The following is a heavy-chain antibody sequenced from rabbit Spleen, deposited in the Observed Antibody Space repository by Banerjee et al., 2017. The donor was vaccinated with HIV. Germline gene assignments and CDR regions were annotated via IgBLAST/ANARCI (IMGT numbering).Heavy chain of an antibody. CDR2: IDPIFGST. D-gene: IGHD6-1*01. Sequence: QSLEESGGDLVKPVASLTLTCKASGIDFSLYFYICWVRQAPGKGLEWIGYIDPIFGSTYYASWAKGRFPISKTSSTTVTLQMTSLTAADTATYFCAREKSGNYGYDLWGQGTLVTVS. CDR1: GIDFSLYFY. V-gene: IGHV1S40*01. J-gene: IGHJ4*01. CDR3: AREKSGNYGYDL.